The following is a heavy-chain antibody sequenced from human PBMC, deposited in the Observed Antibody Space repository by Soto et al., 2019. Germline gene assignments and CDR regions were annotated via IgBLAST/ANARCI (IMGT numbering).Heavy chain of an antibody. J-gene: IGHJ1*01. Sequence: ASVKVSCKASGYTFTGYYMHWVRQAPGQGLEWMGWINPNSGGTNYAQKFQGRVTMTRDTSISTAYMELSRLRSDDTAVYYCARELYDSSGYYFQHWGQGTLVTVSS. CDR1: GYTFTGYY. CDR2: INPNSGGT. D-gene: IGHD3-22*01. V-gene: IGHV1-2*02. CDR3: ARELYDSSGYYFQH.